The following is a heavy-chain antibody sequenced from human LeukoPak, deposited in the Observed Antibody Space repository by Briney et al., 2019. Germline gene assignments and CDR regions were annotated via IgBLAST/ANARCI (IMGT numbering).Heavy chain of an antibody. V-gene: IGHV4-34*01. Sequence: PSETLSLTCAVYGGSFSGYYWSWIRQPPGKGLEWIGEINHSGSTNYNPSLKSRVTISVDTSKNQFSPKLSSVTAADTAVYYCARFSVVVTAIWGQGTLVTVSS. CDR1: GGSFSGYY. J-gene: IGHJ4*02. CDR2: INHSGST. CDR3: ARFSVVVTAI. D-gene: IGHD2-21*02.